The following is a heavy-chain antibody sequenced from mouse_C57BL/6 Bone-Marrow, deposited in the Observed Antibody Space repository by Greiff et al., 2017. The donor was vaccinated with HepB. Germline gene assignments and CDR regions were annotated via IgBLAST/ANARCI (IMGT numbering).Heavy chain of an antibody. CDR2: IYPGSGNT. Sequence: QVQLKESGAELVRPGASVELSCKASGYTFTDYYINWVKQRPGQGLEWIARIYPGSGNTYYNEKFKGKATLTAEKSSSTAYMQLSRLTSEDSAVYFCASDYGNFHWYFDVWGTGTTVTVAS. V-gene: IGHV1-76*01. D-gene: IGHD2-1*01. CDR1: GYTFTDYY. CDR3: ASDYGNFHWYFDV. J-gene: IGHJ1*03.